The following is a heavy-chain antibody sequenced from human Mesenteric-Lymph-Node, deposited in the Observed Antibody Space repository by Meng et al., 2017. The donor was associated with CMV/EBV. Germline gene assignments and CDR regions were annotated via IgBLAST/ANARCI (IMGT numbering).Heavy chain of an antibody. CDR1: GGSITSGGYY. D-gene: IGHD3/OR15-3a*01. CDR2: IYHSGRT. V-gene: IGHV4-39*01. Sequence: SETLSLTCTVSGGSITSGGYYWTWIRQHPGKGLEWIGYIYHSGRTYYNPSLQSRVTISVDTSKNQFSLKVRSVTAADTAVYYCARQGLTYYFDSWGQGTLVTVSS. CDR3: ARQGLTYYFDS. J-gene: IGHJ4*02.